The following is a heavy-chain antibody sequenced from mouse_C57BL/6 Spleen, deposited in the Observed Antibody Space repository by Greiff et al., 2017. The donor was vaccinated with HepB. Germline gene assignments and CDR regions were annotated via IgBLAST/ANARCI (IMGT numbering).Heavy chain of an antibody. D-gene: IGHD1-1*01. V-gene: IGHV1-80*01. CDR1: GYAFSSYW. Sequence: SGAELVKPGASVKISCKASGYAFSSYWMNWVKQRPGKGLEWIGQIYPGDGDTNYNGKFKGKATLTADKSSSTAYMQLSSLTSEDSAVYFCARSADSGSSWYFDVWGTGTTVTVSS. CDR3: ARSADSGSSWYFDV. CDR2: IYPGDGDT. J-gene: IGHJ1*03.